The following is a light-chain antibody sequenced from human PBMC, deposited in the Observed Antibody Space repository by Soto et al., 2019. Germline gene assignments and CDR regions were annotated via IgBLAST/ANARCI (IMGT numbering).Light chain of an antibody. CDR1: QSVSSS. V-gene: IGKV3D-15*01. Sequence: EIVMTQSPATLSVSPGERATLSCRASQSVSSSSLAWYQQNPGQAPRLLIYEASSRATGIPDRFSGSGSGTDFTLIISSLQSEDFAVYYCQQYEKWPPITFGQGTRLEIK. CDR2: EAS. J-gene: IGKJ5*01. CDR3: QQYEKWPPIT.